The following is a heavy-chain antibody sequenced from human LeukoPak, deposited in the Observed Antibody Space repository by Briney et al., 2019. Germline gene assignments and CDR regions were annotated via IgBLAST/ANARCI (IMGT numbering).Heavy chain of an antibody. CDR1: GGSISSGVYY. D-gene: IGHD3-16*02. CDR3: ARARGEDYDYVWGSYRPYYFDY. Sequence: SQTLSLTRTVSGGSISSGVYYWSWIRQPPGKGLEWIGYIYYSGSTYYNPSLKSRVTISVDTSKNQFSLKLSSVTAADTAVYYCARARGEDYDYVWGSYRPYYFDYWGQGTLVTVSS. CDR2: IYYSGST. V-gene: IGHV4-30-4*01. J-gene: IGHJ4*02.